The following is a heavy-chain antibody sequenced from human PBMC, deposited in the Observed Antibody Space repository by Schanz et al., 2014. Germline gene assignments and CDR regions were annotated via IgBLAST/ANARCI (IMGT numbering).Heavy chain of an antibody. Sequence: QVHLEQSGAEVKKPGASVKVSCKASGYTFTSYYMHWVRQAPGQGLEWMGIINPSGGSTSYAQKFQGRVTMTRDTSTSTVYMERSSLRSEDTAVYYCARDGEAAAGCDYWGQGTLVTVSS. CDR1: GYTFTSYY. CDR3: ARDGEAAAGCDY. CDR2: INPSGGST. V-gene: IGHV1-46*03. D-gene: IGHD6-13*01. J-gene: IGHJ4*02.